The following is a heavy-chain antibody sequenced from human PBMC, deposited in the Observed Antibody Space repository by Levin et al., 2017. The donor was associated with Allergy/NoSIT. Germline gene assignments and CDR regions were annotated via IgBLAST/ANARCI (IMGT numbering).Heavy chain of an antibody. Sequence: GESLKISCAASGFTFSSYAMSWVRQAPGKGLEWVSAISGSGGSTYYADSVKGRFTISRDNSKNTLYLQMNSLRAEDTAVYYCAKCDYYYGMDVWGQGTTVTVSS. CDR3: AKCDYYYGMDV. V-gene: IGHV3-23*01. CDR2: ISGSGGST. J-gene: IGHJ6*02. CDR1: GFTFSSYA.